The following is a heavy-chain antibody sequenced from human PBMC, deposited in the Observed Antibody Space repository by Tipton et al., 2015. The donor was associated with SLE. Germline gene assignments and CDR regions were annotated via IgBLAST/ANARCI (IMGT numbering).Heavy chain of an antibody. D-gene: IGHD2-15*01. V-gene: IGHV4-59*01. J-gene: IGHJ2*01. CDR2: IYHSGST. CDR3: ARDRYSGGGSCFDWFFDL. Sequence: TLSLTCTVSGGSISGYSWRWVRQPPGKGLEWIGYIYHSGSTNYNPSLKSRVTMTVDTSQNQFSLKLTSVTAAVTALYYCARDRYSGGGSCFDWFFDLWGRGTLVPLSS. CDR1: GGSISGYS.